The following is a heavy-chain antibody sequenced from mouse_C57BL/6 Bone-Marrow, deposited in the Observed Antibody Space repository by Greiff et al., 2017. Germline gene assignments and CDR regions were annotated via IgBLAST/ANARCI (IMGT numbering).Heavy chain of an antibody. Sequence: QVQLQQSDAELVKPGASVKISCKVSGYTFTDHTIHWMKQRPEQGLEWIGYIYPRDGSTKYNEKFKGKATLTADKSSSTAYMQLNSLTSEDSAVYFCARGRGYGSSYYYAMDYWGQGTSVTVSS. J-gene: IGHJ4*01. D-gene: IGHD1-1*01. CDR3: ARGRGYGSSYYYAMDY. V-gene: IGHV1-78*01. CDR2: IYPRDGST. CDR1: GYTFTDHT.